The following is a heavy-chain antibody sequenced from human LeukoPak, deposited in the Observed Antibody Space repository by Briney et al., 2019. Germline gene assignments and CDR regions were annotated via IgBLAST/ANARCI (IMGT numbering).Heavy chain of an antibody. CDR1: GYTFTGYY. Sequence: ASVKVSCKASGYTFTGYYMHWVRQAPGQGLEWMGWINPNSGGTNYAQKFQGRVTMTRDTSISTAYMELSRLRSDDTAVYYCARPAYYYDSSGYPLVAFDIWGQGTMVTVSS. D-gene: IGHD3-22*01. CDR3: ARPAYYYDSSGYPLVAFDI. J-gene: IGHJ3*02. V-gene: IGHV1-2*02. CDR2: INPNSGGT.